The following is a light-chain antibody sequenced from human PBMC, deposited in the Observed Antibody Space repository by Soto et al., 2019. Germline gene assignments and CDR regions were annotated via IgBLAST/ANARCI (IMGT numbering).Light chain of an antibody. CDR2: EGS. CDR3: CSYAGSSIFYV. V-gene: IGLV2-23*01. J-gene: IGLJ1*01. CDR1: SSDVGSYNL. Sequence: QSARAQPASVSLSPGPSITISGTGTSSDVGSYNLVSWYQQHPGKAPKLMIYEGSKRPSGVSNRFSGSKSGNTASLTISGLQAEDEADYYCCSYAGSSIFYVFGTGTKV.